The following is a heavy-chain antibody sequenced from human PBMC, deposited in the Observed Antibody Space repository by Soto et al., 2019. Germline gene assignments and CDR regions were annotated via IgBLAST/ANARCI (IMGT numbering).Heavy chain of an antibody. Sequence: SETLSLTCTVSGGSIIISSYYWGWIRQPPGKGLEWIGSIYYSGSTYYNPSLKSRVTISVDTSKNQFSLKLSSVTAADTAVYYCARHEEGVSRYCSGGSCYSLSNDAFDIWGQGTMVTVSS. D-gene: IGHD2-15*01. CDR2: IYYSGST. V-gene: IGHV4-39*01. J-gene: IGHJ3*02. CDR1: GGSIIISSYY. CDR3: ARHEEGVSRYCSGGSCYSLSNDAFDI.